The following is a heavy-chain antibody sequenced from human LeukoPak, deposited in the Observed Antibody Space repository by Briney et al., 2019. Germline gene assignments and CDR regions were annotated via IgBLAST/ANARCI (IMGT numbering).Heavy chain of an antibody. J-gene: IGHJ4*02. Sequence: ASVKISCTVSGYTFTDYYMHWVQQAPGNGLEWMGLFDPEDGETIYAETFQGRVTITADTSTDTGYMELSSLRSEDTAVYSCELTGQFDYWGQGTLVTVPP. CDR2: FDPEDGET. CDR3: ELTGQFDY. CDR1: GYTFTDYY. V-gene: IGHV1-69-2*01. D-gene: IGHD7-27*01.